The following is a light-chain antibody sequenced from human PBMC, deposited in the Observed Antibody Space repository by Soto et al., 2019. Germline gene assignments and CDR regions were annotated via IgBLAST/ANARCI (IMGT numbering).Light chain of an antibody. V-gene: IGLV2-14*01. Sequence: QSALTQPASVSGSLGQSITISCTGTISDVGYYIYVSWYQQHLGKAPKLMIYEVSNRPSGVSNRFSGSKSGNTASLTISGLQAEDEADYYCSSYTSSSTLVVFGGGTKLTVL. CDR1: ISDVGYYIY. J-gene: IGLJ2*01. CDR2: EVS. CDR3: SSYTSSSTLVV.